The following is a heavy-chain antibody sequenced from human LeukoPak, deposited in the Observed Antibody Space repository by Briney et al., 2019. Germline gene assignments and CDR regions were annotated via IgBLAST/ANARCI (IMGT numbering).Heavy chain of an antibody. D-gene: IGHD6-13*01. CDR3: ATSTAAAGTD. CDR1: GFTFNRCW. CDR2: IRQDGSDK. J-gene: IGHJ4*02. Sequence: GGSLRLSCVVSGFTFNRCWMNWVRQAPGKGLKWVANIRQDGSDKYYADSVKGRFTISRDNAKNSLYLQMNSLRAEDTAIYYCATSTAAAGTDWGQGTLVTVSS. V-gene: IGHV3-7*03.